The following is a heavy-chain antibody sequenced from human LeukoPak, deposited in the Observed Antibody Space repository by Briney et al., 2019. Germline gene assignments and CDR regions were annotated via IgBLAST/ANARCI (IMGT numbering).Heavy chain of an antibody. V-gene: IGHV4-59*01. CDR1: GGSISSYY. CDR3: ARGVYIAAAQYGY. Sequence: PSESLSLTCAVSGGSISSYYWSWIRQPLGRGLEWGGYIYYSGTTNYNPSLKSRVTISVDTSKNQFSLKLSSVTAADTAVYYCARGVYIAAAQYGYWGQGTLVTVSS. J-gene: IGHJ4*02. D-gene: IGHD6-13*01. CDR2: IYYSGTT.